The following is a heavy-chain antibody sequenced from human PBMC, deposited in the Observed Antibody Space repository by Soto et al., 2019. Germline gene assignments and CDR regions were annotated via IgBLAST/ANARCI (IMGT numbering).Heavy chain of an antibody. CDR2: ISRFSDRT. J-gene: IGHJ4*02. V-gene: IGHV3-21*06. D-gene: IGHD3-10*01. CDR1: GFNFNSYT. Sequence: PGWSLRLSCSASGFNFNSYTMNWVRQAPGKGLEWVSSISRFSDRTYYADSVKGRFAIFRANAENSVYLQVNSLRAEETAVYYCARVGDYFGEFDYFDYWGQGTPVTASS. CDR3: ARVGDYFGEFDYFDY.